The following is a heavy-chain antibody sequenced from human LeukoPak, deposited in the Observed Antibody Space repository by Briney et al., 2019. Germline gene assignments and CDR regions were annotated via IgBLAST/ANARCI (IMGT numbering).Heavy chain of an antibody. CDR3: AGGYSSGWTAGLDF. Sequence: SETLSLTCTVSGGSISSSSYYWGWIRQPPGKGLEWIASIYYSGSVHYNPSLKSRVTMSVDTSKNQFSLNLRSVTAADTAVYYCAGGYSSGWTAGLDFWGQGTLVTVSS. V-gene: IGHV4-39*01. D-gene: IGHD2-15*01. J-gene: IGHJ4*02. CDR1: GGSISSSSYY. CDR2: IYYSGSV.